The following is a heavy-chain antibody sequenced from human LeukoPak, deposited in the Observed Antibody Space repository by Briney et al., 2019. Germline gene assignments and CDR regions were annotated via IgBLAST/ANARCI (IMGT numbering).Heavy chain of an antibody. CDR2: IRYDGSKK. CDR3: AKDSGPTLLSPAFDY. Sequence: PGGSLRLSCAASGFTFSSYGIRWVRQAPGKGLEWVTFIRYDGSKKYYADSVKGRFTISRDNSKNTLYLQMNSLKAEDTAVYYCAKDSGPTLLSPAFDYWGQGTLVTVSS. V-gene: IGHV3-30*02. J-gene: IGHJ4*02. CDR1: GFTFSSYG. D-gene: IGHD2-15*01.